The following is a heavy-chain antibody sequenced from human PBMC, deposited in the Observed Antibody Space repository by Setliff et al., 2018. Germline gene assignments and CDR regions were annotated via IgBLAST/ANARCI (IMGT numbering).Heavy chain of an antibody. CDR3: ARVRITPYCMDV. V-gene: IGHV4-4*07. D-gene: IGHD3-10*01. CDR1: GGSISSYY. J-gene: IGHJ6*03. Sequence: SETLSLTCTVSGGSISSYYWTWIRQSAGKGLEWIGGVYTTGSTAFKPSLNSRVTMSLDKSKNQFSLKLYSVTAADTAVYFCARVRITPYCMDVWGKGTTVTVSS. CDR2: VYTTGST.